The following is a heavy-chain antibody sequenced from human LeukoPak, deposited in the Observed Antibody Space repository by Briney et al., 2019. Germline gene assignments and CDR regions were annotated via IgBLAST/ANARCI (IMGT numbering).Heavy chain of an antibody. D-gene: IGHD3-22*01. CDR2: INHSGDA. V-gene: IGHV4-34*01. CDR1: GGSLSGFH. Sequence: SETLSLTCDVDGGSLSGFHWSWIRQSPRKRLEWIGEINHSGDANYNPSLTTRVDISLDMSKNQFSLKMNSVTAADTAVYYCARSEVNSSGYWVILYWGQGTLVTVS. J-gene: IGHJ4*02. CDR3: ARSEVNSSGYWVILY.